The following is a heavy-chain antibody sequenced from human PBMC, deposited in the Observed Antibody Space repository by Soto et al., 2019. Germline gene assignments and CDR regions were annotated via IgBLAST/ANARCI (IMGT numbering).Heavy chain of an antibody. D-gene: IGHD3-3*01. CDR1: GFNFSSYA. V-gene: IGHV3-23*01. CDR3: AKAHPTYYDFWSGACLSDY. Sequence: PGGSLRLSCAASGFNFSSYAMSWVRQAPGKGLEWVSAISGSGGSTYYADSVKGRFTISRDNSKNTLYLQMNSLRAEDTAVYYCAKAHPTYYDFWSGACLSDYWGQGNWVTASS. CDR2: ISGSGGST. J-gene: IGHJ4*02.